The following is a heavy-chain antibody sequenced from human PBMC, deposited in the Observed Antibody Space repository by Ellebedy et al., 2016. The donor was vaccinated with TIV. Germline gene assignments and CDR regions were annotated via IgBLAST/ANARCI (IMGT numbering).Heavy chain of an antibody. D-gene: IGHD1-1*01. Sequence: GGSLTLSCVASGFSISSYWMTWVRQAPGKGLEWVANMQQDGSGKQYVDSVKGRFTISRDNVKNSVHLQMKSLRDEDTALYYCVVIEGAGTDFDCWGQGTLATVSS. CDR3: VVIEGAGTDFDC. J-gene: IGHJ4*02. CDR2: MQQDGSGK. CDR1: GFSISSYW. V-gene: IGHV3-7*01.